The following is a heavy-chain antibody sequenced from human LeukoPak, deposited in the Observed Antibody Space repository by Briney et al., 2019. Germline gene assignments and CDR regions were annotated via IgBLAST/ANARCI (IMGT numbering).Heavy chain of an antibody. CDR1: GYSISSGYY. CDR2: IYHSGST. Sequence: PSETLSLTCTVSGYSISSGYYWGWIRQPPGKGLEWIGSIYHSGSTYYNPSLKSRVTISVDTSKNQFSLKLSSVTAADTAVYYCAVDYYYGMDVWGQGTTVTVS. CDR3: AVDYYYGMDV. V-gene: IGHV4-38-2*02. J-gene: IGHJ6*02.